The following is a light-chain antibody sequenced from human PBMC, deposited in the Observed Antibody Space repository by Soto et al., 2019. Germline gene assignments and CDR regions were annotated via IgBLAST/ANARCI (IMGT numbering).Light chain of an antibody. J-gene: IGKJ2*01. CDR3: QQYNSYSPVT. Sequence: DIQMTQSPSTLSASVGDRVTITCRASQSSSSWLAWYQQKPGKAPKLLIYKASSLDSGVPSRFSGSGSGTEFTLTISSLQPDDFATYYCQQYNSYSPVTFGQGTKLEIK. V-gene: IGKV1-5*03. CDR1: QSSSSW. CDR2: KAS.